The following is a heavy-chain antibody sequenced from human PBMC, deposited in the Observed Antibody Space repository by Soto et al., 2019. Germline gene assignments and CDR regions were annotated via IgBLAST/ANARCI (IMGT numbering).Heavy chain of an antibody. Sequence: QVQLVESGGGVVQPGRSLRLSCKASGFTLSDYNMHWVRQAPGKGLEWLGVIFYDGSGHFYADSMEGRFTISRDASKNTLYLQMNSLRLEDTAVYFCGREQNSGYYRTADYWGQGTLVIVSS. CDR2: IFYDGSGH. CDR1: GFTLSDYN. V-gene: IGHV3-30*14. J-gene: IGHJ4*02. D-gene: IGHD3-22*01. CDR3: GREQNSGYYRTADY.